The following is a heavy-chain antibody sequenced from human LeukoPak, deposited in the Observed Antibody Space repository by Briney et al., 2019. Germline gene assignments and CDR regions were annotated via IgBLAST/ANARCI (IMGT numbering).Heavy chain of an antibody. Sequence: ASVTVSCKASGYTFTGYYMHWVRQAPGQGLEWMGWISPNSGATNYAQKFQARVTMTGDTSISTAYMELSSLRSDDTAVYYCARLGGGSSWSNFDYWGQGTLVT. D-gene: IGHD6-13*01. V-gene: IGHV1-2*02. CDR1: GYTFTGYY. J-gene: IGHJ4*02. CDR3: ARLGGGSSWSNFDY. CDR2: ISPNSGAT.